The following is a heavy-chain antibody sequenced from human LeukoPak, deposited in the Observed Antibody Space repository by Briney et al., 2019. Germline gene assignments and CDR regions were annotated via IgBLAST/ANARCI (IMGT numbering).Heavy chain of an antibody. Sequence: KAGGSLRLSCAASGFTFSSYSMNWVRQAPGKGLGWVSSISSSSSYIYYADSVKGRFTISRDNAKNSLYLQMNSLRAEDTAVYYCARVAKGIAAAGTFDYWGQGTLVTVSS. CDR3: ARVAKGIAAAGTFDY. CDR1: GFTFSSYS. J-gene: IGHJ4*02. V-gene: IGHV3-21*01. CDR2: ISSSSSYI. D-gene: IGHD6-13*01.